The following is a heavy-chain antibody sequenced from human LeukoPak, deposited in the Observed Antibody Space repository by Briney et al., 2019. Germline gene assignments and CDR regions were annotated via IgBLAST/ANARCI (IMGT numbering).Heavy chain of an antibody. D-gene: IGHD6-6*01. J-gene: IGHJ4*02. CDR3: AKGQQFESLLDH. CDR1: EFTFSTYW. Sequence: GGSLRLSCAASEFTFSTYWMTWVRQAPGKGLEWVANIKGDGSEKRYVGSVKGRFTISRDNAKNSLYLQMNSLRAEDTAVYYCAKGQQFESLLDHWGQGTLVTVSS. CDR2: IKGDGSEK. V-gene: IGHV3-7*03.